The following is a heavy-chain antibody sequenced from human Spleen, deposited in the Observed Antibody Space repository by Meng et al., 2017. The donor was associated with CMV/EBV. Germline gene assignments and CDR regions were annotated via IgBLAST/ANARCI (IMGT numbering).Heavy chain of an antibody. CDR1: GFTFSSYW. CDR3: ARGRYGSELF. CDR2: ITSSSNTI. J-gene: IGHJ4*02. Sequence: GGSLRLSCAASGFTFSSYWMSWVRQAPGKGLEWVSYITSSSNTIYYADSVKGRFTISTDNSENTLHLLMTSQRTEDTATYYCARGRYGSELFWGRGTLVTVSS. V-gene: IGHV3-48*01. D-gene: IGHD3-10*01.